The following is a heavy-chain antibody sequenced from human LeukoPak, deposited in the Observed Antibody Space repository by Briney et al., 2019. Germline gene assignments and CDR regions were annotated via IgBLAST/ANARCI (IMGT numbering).Heavy chain of an antibody. V-gene: IGHV4-31*03. CDR1: GGSISRGGYY. J-gene: IGHJ6*02. Sequence: SETLSPTCTFPGGSISRGGYYWSWVRPPPRKGPGGVWDHLLSGSTYYNPSLKSRVTISVDTSKNQFSLKLSSVTAADTAVYYCARERYCSSTSCQTYYYYGMDVWGQGTTVTVSS. D-gene: IGHD2-2*01. CDR3: ARERYCSSTSCQTYYYYGMDV. CDR2: LLSGST.